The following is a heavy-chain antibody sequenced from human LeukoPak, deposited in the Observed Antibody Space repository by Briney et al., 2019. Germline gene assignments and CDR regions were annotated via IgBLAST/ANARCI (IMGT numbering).Heavy chain of an antibody. CDR1: GGSISSSSYY. Sequence: SETLSLTCTVSGGSISSSSYYWSWIRQPAGKGLEWLGRIYTSENTNYNPSLKSRVTMSVDTSKNQFSLKLSSVTAADTAVYYCARGVILTGYYAYFDYWGQGTLVTVSS. D-gene: IGHD3-9*01. CDR2: IYTSENT. V-gene: IGHV4-61*02. CDR3: ARGVILTGYYAYFDY. J-gene: IGHJ4*02.